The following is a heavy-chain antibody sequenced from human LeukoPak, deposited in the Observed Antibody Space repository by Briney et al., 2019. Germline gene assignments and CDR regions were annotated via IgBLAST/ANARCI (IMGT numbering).Heavy chain of an antibody. CDR1: GFTFSSYG. J-gene: IGHJ5*02. D-gene: IGHD1-26*01. Sequence: GGSLRLSCAASGFTFSSYGMHWVRQAPGKGLEWVAVIWYDGSNKYYADSVKGRFTISRDNSKNTLYLQMNSLRAEDTAVYYCARDQGYLGAFSPSSWPWFGPWGQGTLVTVSS. CDR3: ARDQGYLGAFSPSSWPWFGP. CDR2: IWYDGSNK. V-gene: IGHV3-33*01.